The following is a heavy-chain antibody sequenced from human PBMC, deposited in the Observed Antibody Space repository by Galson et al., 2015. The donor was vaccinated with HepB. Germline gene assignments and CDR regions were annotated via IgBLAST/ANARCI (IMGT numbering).Heavy chain of an antibody. CDR3: ARGVDGDYYGLDV. J-gene: IGHJ6*02. V-gene: IGHV6-1*01. D-gene: IGHD4-17*01. CDR1: GDSVSNYKAT. Sequence: CAISGDSVSNYKATWNWIRQSPSRGLEWLGRTYFVSMWYNDYAISVKSRLTINPDTSKNQFSLQLNSLTPEDTAVYYCARGVDGDYYGLDVWGQGTTVTVSS. CDR2: TYFVSMWYN.